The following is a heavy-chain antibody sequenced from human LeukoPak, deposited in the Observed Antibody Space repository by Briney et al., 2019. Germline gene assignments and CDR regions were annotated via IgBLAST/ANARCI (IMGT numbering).Heavy chain of an antibody. D-gene: IGHD6-13*01. CDR1: GFTFSSYS. J-gene: IGHJ4*02. V-gene: IGHV3-21*01. CDR3: AKYPGIAAAGTTSDFDY. Sequence: GGSLRLSCAASGFTFSSYSMNWVRQAPGKGLEWVSSISSSSSYIYYADSVKGRFTISRDNAKNSLYLQLNSLRAEDTAVYYCAKYPGIAAAGTTSDFDYWGQGTLVTVSS. CDR2: ISSSSSYI.